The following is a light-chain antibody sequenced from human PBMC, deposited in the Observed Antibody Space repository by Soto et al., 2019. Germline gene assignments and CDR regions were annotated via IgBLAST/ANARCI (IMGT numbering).Light chain of an antibody. CDR1: TGAVTSGHY. CDR3: LLSYSGARHEVV. Sequence: QTVVTQEPSLTVSPGGTVTLTCGSSTGAVTSGHYPYWFQQKPGQAPRTLIYDTSNKHSWTPARFSGSLLGGKAALTLSGAQPEDEAEYYCLLSYSGARHEVVFGGGTKLTVL. CDR2: DTS. V-gene: IGLV7-46*01. J-gene: IGLJ2*01.